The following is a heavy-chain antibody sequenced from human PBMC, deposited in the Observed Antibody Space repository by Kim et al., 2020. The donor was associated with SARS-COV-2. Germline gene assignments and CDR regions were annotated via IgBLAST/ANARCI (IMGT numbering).Heavy chain of an antibody. CDR2: IYPGDSDT. CDR1: GYSFTNYW. V-gene: IGHV5-51*01. CDR3: ARAPSGTLTPYYFDF. D-gene: IGHD1-26*01. Sequence: GESLKISCTASGYSFTNYWIGWVRQMPGKGLEWMGIIYPGDSDTKYSPSFQGQVTISADESLSTGYLQWRSLKASDTATYYCARAPSGTLTPYYFDFWGQGPLVTVSS. J-gene: IGHJ4*02.